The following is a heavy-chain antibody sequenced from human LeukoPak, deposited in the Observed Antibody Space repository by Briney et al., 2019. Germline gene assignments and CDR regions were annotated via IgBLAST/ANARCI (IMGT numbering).Heavy chain of an antibody. J-gene: IGHJ4*02. CDR1: GFTFSSYA. CDR3: ARVGNFGDYFDY. CDR2: ISYDGSNK. D-gene: IGHD4/OR15-4a*01. Sequence: GGSLRLSCAASGFTFSSYAIHWVRQAPGKGLEWVAVISYDGSNKYYADSVKGRFTISRDNSKNTLYLQMNSLRAEDTAVYYCARVGNFGDYFDYWGQGTLVTVSS. V-gene: IGHV3-30*01.